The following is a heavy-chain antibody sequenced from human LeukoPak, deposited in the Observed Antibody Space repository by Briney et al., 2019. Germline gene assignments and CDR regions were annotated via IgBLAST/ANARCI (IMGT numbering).Heavy chain of an antibody. CDR1: GGSISSYY. CDR3: ARDYYGSGSYVGYYYYYMDV. V-gene: IGHV4-4*07. J-gene: IGHJ6*03. Sequence: PSETLSLTCTVSGGSISSYYWSWIRQPAGKGLEWIGRIYTSGSTNYNPSLKSRVTMSVDTSKNQFSLKLSSVTAADTAVYYCARDYYGSGSYVGYYYYYMDVWGKGTTVTISS. D-gene: IGHD3-10*01. CDR2: IYTSGST.